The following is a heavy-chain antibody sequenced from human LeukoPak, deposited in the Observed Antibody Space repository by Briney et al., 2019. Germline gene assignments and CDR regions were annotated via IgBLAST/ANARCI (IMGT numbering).Heavy chain of an antibody. Sequence: SVKISCKASGRSFSTYAISWVRQAPGQGLEWMGGIIPTFGTTNYAQKFQGRVTITTDEVTTTAYTAYMELSSLRSEDTAVYYCSNNAFGDYAFDYWGQGTLVTVSS. D-gene: IGHD4-17*01. CDR1: GRSFSTYA. V-gene: IGHV1-69*05. CDR3: SNNAFGDYAFDY. CDR2: IIPTFGTT. J-gene: IGHJ4*02.